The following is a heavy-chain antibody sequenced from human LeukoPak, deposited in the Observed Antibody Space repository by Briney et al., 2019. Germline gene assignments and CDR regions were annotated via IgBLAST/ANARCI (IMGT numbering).Heavy chain of an antibody. CDR1: GYTFTGYY. V-gene: IGHV1-18*04. J-gene: IGHJ4*02. CDR3: ARDLYGSGSYSPFDY. D-gene: IGHD3-10*01. CDR2: ISAYNGNT. Sequence: ASVKVSCKAFGYTFTGYYMHWVRQVPGQGLEWMGWISAYNGNTNYAQKLQGRVTMTTDTSTSTAYMELRSLRSDDTAVYYCARDLYGSGSYSPFDYWGQGTLVTVSS.